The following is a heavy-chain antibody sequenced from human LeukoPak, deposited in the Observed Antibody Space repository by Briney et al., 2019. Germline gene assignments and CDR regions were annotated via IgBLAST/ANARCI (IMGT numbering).Heavy chain of an antibody. D-gene: IGHD4-11*01. CDR3: AKGGDYSNYVADY. J-gene: IGHJ4*02. Sequence: QSGGSLRLSCAASGFTFSSYGMHWVRQAPGKGLEWVAFIRYDGSNTYYADSVKGRFTISRDNSKNTPYLQMNSLRAEDTAVYYCAKGGDYSNYVADYWGQGTLVTVSS. V-gene: IGHV3-30*02. CDR1: GFTFSSYG. CDR2: IRYDGSNT.